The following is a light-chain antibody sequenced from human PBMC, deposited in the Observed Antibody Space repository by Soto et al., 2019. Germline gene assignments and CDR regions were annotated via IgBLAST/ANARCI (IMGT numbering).Light chain of an antibody. V-gene: IGLV2-23*03. J-gene: IGLJ2*01. CDR1: SSDVGSYNL. CDR2: EGS. Sequence: QSALTQPASVSGSPGQSITISCTGTSSDVGSYNLVSWYQQHPGKAPKLMIYEGSKRPSGVSNRFSGSKSGNTASLTISGLQAEDEADHYCCSYAGSSTFDVVFGGGTKVTVL. CDR3: CSYAGSSTFDVV.